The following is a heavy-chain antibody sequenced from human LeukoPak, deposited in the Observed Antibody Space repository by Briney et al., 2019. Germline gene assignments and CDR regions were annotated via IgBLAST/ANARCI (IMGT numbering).Heavy chain of an antibody. Sequence: GESLKISCKGSGYSFTSYWIGWVRQMPGKGLEWMGIIYPGDSDTRYSPSFQGQVTISADKSISTAYLQWSSLKASDTAMYYCGGGGYSSLDYYYYMDVWGKGTTVTVSS. CDR3: GGGGYSSLDYYYYMDV. CDR2: IYPGDSDT. V-gene: IGHV5-51*01. D-gene: IGHD5-18*01. CDR1: GYSFTSYW. J-gene: IGHJ6*03.